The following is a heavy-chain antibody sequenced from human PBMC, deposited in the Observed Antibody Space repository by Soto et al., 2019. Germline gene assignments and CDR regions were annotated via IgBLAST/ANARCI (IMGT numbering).Heavy chain of an antibody. CDR2: ISGSGGST. V-gene: IGHV3-23*01. Sequence: GGSLRLSCAASGFTFSSYAMSWVRQAPGKGLEWVSAISGSGGSTYYADSVKGRFTISRDNSKNTLYLQMNSLRAEDTAVYYCAKYCSGGSCYPPLDAFDIWGQGTMVTVS. D-gene: IGHD2-15*01. J-gene: IGHJ3*02. CDR3: AKYCSGGSCYPPLDAFDI. CDR1: GFTFSSYA.